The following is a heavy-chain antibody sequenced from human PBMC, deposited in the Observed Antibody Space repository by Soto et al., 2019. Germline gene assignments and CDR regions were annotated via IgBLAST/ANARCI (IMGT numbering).Heavy chain of an antibody. CDR1: GGSISSYY. D-gene: IGHD4-4*01. J-gene: IGHJ6*02. CDR2: IYYSGST. CDR3: ANGNSLFYGMDV. Sequence: SETLSLTCTVSGGSISSYYWSWIRQPPGKGLEWIGYIYYSGSTYYNPSLKSRVTISVDTSKNQFSLKLSSVTAADTAVYYCANGNSLFYGMDVWGQGTTVTVSS. V-gene: IGHV4-59*12.